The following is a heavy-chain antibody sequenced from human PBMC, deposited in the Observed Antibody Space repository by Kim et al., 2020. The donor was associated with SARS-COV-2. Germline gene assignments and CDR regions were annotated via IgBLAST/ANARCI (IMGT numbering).Heavy chain of an antibody. J-gene: IGHJ4*02. V-gene: IGHV3-11*04. D-gene: IGHD1-1*01. Sequence: LYDGDSVKGRFTISRDNAENSVYLQMNSLRADDTAVYYCTRDPDTTSKVDYWGQGTLVTVSS. CDR3: TRDPDTTSKVDY. CDR2: L.